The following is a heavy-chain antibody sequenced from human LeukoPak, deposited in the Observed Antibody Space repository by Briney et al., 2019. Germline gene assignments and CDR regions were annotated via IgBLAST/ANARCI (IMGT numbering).Heavy chain of an antibody. J-gene: IGHJ4*02. D-gene: IGHD4/OR15-4a*01. Sequence: SETLSLTCAVYGGSFSGYYWSWIRQPPGKGLEWIGEINHSGSTNYNPSLKSRVTISVDTSKNQFYLKLSSVTAADTAVYYCARGFANKDYWGQGTLVTVSS. CDR1: GGSFSGYY. V-gene: IGHV4-34*01. CDR3: ARGFANKDY. CDR2: INHSGST.